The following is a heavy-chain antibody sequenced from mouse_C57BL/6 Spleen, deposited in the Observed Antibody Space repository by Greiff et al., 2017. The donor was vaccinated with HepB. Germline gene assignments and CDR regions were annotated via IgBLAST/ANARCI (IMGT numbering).Heavy chain of an antibody. D-gene: IGHD2-5*01. J-gene: IGHJ2*01. CDR1: GYSFTDYN. V-gene: IGHV1-39*01. CDR3: ERGDYSKDFDY. CDR2: INPNYGTT. Sequence: VQLKESGPELVKPGASVKISCKASGYSFTDYNMNWVKQSNGKSLEWIGVINPNYGTTSYNQKFKGKATLTVDQSSSTAYMQLNSLTSEDAAVYYCERGDYSKDFDYGGQGTTLTVSS.